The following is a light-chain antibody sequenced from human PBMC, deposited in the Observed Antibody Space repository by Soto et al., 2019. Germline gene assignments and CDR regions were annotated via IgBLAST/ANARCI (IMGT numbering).Light chain of an antibody. J-gene: IGKJ2*01. CDR3: QQYNNWPPNT. CDR1: QSVSSN. Sequence: EIVMTQSPATLSLSPGERATLSCRASQSVSSNLAWYQHKPGQAPRLLIYGASTRATGIPARFSGSGSGTEFTLTISSLQSEDFAVYYCQQYNNWPPNTFGQGTKLEIK. CDR2: GAS. V-gene: IGKV3-15*01.